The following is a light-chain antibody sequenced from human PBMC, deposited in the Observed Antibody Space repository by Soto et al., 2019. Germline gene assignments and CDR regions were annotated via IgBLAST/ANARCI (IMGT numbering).Light chain of an antibody. J-gene: IGKJ2*01. V-gene: IGKV4-1*01. CDR2: WAS. CDR3: EQFYSSTYT. CDR1: QSVFHSSNTNNY. Sequence: DIVMTQSPDSLAVSLGERATINCKSSQSVFHSSNTNNYLACYQQKPGQPPKLLIYWASTLSSGVPDRFSGSRSVSDFKLNISSLQAEDVAVYYCEQFYSSTYTCGRGPKLEIK.